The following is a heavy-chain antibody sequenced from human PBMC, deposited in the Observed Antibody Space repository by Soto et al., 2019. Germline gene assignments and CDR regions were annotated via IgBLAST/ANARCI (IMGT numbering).Heavy chain of an antibody. V-gene: IGHV1-18*01. Sequence: ASVKVSCKASGYSFTTYGISWVRQAPGQGLEYMRWISVYNGDTNYAQKLQGRVTMTTDTSTSTAYMELRSLRSDDTAIYYCARDRRDSVADRRSFDVWGQGTMVTVSS. J-gene: IGHJ3*01. D-gene: IGHD1-26*01. CDR2: ISVYNGDT. CDR3: ARDRRDSVADRRSFDV. CDR1: GYSFTTYG.